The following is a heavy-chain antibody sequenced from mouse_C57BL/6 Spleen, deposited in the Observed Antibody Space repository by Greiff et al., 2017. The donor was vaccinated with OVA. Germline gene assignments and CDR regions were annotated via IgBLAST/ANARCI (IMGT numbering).Heavy chain of an antibody. CDR1: GYAFSSSW. Sequence: QVQLQQSGPELVKPGASVKISCKASGYAFSSSWMNWVKQRPGKGLEWIGRIYPGDGDTNYNGKFKGKATLTADKSSSTAYMQLSSLTSEDSAVYFCARGELGSWFAYWGQGTLLTVSA. D-gene: IGHD4-1*01. J-gene: IGHJ3*01. V-gene: IGHV1-82*01. CDR2: IYPGDGDT. CDR3: ARGELGSWFAY.